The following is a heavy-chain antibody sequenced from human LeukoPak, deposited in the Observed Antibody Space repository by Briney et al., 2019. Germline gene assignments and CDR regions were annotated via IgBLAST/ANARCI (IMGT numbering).Heavy chain of an antibody. J-gene: IGHJ5*02. CDR2: INPNSGGT. Sequence: ASVKVSCKASGGTFSSYAISWVRQAPGQGLEWMGWINPNSGGTNYAQKFQGRVTMTRDTSISTAYMELSRLRSDDTAVYYCARGIAVAGTNPWGQGTLVTVSS. CDR1: GGTFSSYA. V-gene: IGHV1-2*02. D-gene: IGHD6-19*01. CDR3: ARGIAVAGTNP.